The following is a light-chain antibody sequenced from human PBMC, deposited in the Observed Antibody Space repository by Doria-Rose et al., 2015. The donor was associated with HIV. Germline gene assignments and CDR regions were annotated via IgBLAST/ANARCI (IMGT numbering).Light chain of an antibody. CDR2: DAS. Sequence: TQSPATLSLSPGERATLSCRASQSVGSYLAWYQQKPGQAPRLLIYDASDRATGIPARFSGSGSGTDLTLTISSLEPEDFAAYYCQQRSNWPSFTFGQGTKLEIK. CDR3: QQRSNWPSFT. J-gene: IGKJ2*01. V-gene: IGKV3-11*01. CDR1: QSVGSY.